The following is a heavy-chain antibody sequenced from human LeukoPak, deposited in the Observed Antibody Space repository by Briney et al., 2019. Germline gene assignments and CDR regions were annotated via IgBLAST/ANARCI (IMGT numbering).Heavy chain of an antibody. J-gene: IGHJ4*02. V-gene: IGHV3-13*01. CDR1: GFTFSSYD. D-gene: IGHD6-19*01. CDR3: ARGGTGYSSGWSPLDY. CDR2: IGTAGDT. Sequence: PGGSLRLSCAASGFTFSSYDMHWVRQATGKGLEWVSAIGTAGDTYYPGSVKGRFTISRENAKNSLYLQMNSLRAGDTVVYYCARGGTGYSSGWSPLDYWGQGTLVTVSS.